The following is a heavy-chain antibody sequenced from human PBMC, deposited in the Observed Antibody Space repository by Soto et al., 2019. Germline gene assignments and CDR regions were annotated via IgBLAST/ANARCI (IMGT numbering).Heavy chain of an antibody. Sequence: SETLSITCTVSGGCIRSANYYWNWIRQHPGKGLEWIGYINYRGSTHFHPSLKSRVTISVDTSKNRFSLKLTSVTAADTAVYYCARVSVVGSIDYYYGMDVWGQGTTVTVSS. CDR1: GGCIRSANYY. D-gene: IGHD6-19*01. J-gene: IGHJ6*02. CDR2: INYRGST. V-gene: IGHV4-31*03. CDR3: ARVSVVGSIDYYYGMDV.